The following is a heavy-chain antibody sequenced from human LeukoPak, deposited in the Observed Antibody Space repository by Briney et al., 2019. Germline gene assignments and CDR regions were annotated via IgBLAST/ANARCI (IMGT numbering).Heavy chain of an antibody. CDR1: GGSISSYY. Sequence: SETLSLTCTVSGGSISSYYWSWIRQPPGKGLEWIGYIYYSGSTNYNPSLKSRVTISVDTSKNQLSLKLSSVTAVDTAVYYCARDLCGSSCGHYYGMDVWGQGTTVTVSS. V-gene: IGHV4-59*01. D-gene: IGHD6-13*01. J-gene: IGHJ6*02. CDR3: ARDLCGSSCGHYYGMDV. CDR2: IYYSGST.